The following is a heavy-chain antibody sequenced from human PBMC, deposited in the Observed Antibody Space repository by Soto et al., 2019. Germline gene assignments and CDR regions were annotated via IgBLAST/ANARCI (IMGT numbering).Heavy chain of an antibody. V-gene: IGHV4-4*02. Sequence: QVQLQESGPGLVKPWGTLSLTCAVSGGSISSSNWWSWVRQPPGKGLEWIGEIYHSGSTNYNPSLKSRVTISLDKSKNQFSLKLSSVTAADTAVYYCARLRTPVDTAMEFDYWGQGTQVTVST. D-gene: IGHD5-18*01. J-gene: IGHJ4*02. CDR1: GGSISSSNW. CDR2: IYHSGST. CDR3: ARLRTPVDTAMEFDY.